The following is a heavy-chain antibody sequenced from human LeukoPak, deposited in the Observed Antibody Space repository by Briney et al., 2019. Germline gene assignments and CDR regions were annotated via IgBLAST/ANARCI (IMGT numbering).Heavy chain of an antibody. D-gene: IGHD3-10*01. J-gene: IGHJ4*02. V-gene: IGHV3-21*01. Sequence: PGGSLRLSCAASGFTFSSYSMNWVRQAPGKGLEWVSSISSSSSYIYYADSVKGRFTISRDNAKNSLYLQMNSLRAEDTAVYYCARLGITMVDRSDYWGQGTLVTVSS. CDR1: GFTFSSYS. CDR3: ARLGITMVDRSDY. CDR2: ISSSSSYI.